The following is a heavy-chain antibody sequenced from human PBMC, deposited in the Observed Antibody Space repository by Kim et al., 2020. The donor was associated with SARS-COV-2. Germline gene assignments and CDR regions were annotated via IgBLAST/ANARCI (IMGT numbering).Heavy chain of an antibody. D-gene: IGHD6-13*01. V-gene: IGHV3-21*01. CDR3: ARDLTSSWYYFDY. J-gene: IGHJ4*02. Sequence: YADSVKGRFTNSRDNAKNSLYLQMNSLRAEGTAVYYCARDLTSSWYYFDYWGQGTLVTVSS.